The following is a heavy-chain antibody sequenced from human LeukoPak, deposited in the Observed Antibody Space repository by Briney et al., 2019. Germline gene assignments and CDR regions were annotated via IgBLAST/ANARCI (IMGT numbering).Heavy chain of an antibody. Sequence: GGSLRLSCAASGFTFSNYEMHWVRQAPGKGLEWVSYISSSGGTIYYADSVKGRFTISRDNAKNSLYLQMNSLRAEDTAVYYCVRDYGGSSPLDYWGQGALVTVSS. CDR2: ISSSGGTI. V-gene: IGHV3-48*03. J-gene: IGHJ4*02. D-gene: IGHD4-23*01. CDR3: VRDYGGSSPLDY. CDR1: GFTFSNYE.